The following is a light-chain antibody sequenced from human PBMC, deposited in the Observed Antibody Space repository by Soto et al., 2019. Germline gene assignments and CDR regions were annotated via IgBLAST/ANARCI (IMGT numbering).Light chain of an antibody. Sequence: IVMTQSPATLSVSPGERATLSCRASQSINSNLAWYQQKPGQAPRLLIYGAYTRATGIQARFSGSGSGTEFTLTIKSLQSEDFAVYYCKQYNNWPRTFGQGTKVDIK. CDR2: GAY. V-gene: IGKV3-15*01. CDR1: QSINSN. J-gene: IGKJ1*01. CDR3: KQYNNWPRT.